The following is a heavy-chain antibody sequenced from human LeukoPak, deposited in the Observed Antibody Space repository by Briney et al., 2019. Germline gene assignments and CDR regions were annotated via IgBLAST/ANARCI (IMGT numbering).Heavy chain of an antibody. D-gene: IGHD3-22*01. CDR1: GFTFSSYG. CDR3: AKVGYYYDSSGYYEILLGFGTLDY. CDR2: ISGSGGST. Sequence: GGSLRLSCAASGFTFSSYGMSWVRQAPGKGLEWVSAISGSGGSTYYADSVKGRFTISRDNSKNTLYLQMNSLRAEDTAVYYCAKVGYYYDSSGYYEILLGFGTLDYWGQGTLVTVSS. J-gene: IGHJ4*02. V-gene: IGHV3-23*01.